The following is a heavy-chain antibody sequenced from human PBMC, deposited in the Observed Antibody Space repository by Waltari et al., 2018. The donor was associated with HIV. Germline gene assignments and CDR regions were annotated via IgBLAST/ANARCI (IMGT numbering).Heavy chain of an antibody. J-gene: IGHJ6*02. D-gene: IGHD3-16*01. V-gene: IGHV1-69*12. CDR1: GGTFSSYA. CDR3: ARDLGDAYYGMDV. Sequence: QVQLVQSGAEVKQPGSSVQVACKASGGTFSSYAISWVRQAPGPGLEWMGGIIPIFGTANYAQKFQGRVTITADESTSTAYMELSSLRSEDTAVYFCARDLGDAYYGMDVWGQGTTVTVSS. CDR2: IIPIFGTA.